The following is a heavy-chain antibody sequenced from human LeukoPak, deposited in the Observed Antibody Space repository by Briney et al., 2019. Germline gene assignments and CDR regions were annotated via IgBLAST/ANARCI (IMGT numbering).Heavy chain of an antibody. Sequence: GGSLRLSCAASGFTFSSYAMSWVRQAPGKGLEWVSAISGSGGSTYYADSVKGRFTISRDNSKNTLYLQMNSLRAEDTAVYYCAKAFTEDYYYDSSGYVAAFDTWGQGTMVTVSS. D-gene: IGHD3-22*01. CDR3: AKAFTEDYYYDSSGYVAAFDT. V-gene: IGHV3-23*01. CDR1: GFTFSSYA. J-gene: IGHJ3*02. CDR2: ISGSGGST.